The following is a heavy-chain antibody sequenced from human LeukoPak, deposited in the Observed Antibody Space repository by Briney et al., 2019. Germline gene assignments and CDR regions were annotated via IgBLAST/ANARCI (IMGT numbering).Heavy chain of an antibody. D-gene: IGHD3-22*01. V-gene: IGHV3-21*01. CDR3: ARVGRYYDSSGYYGSLYYYGMDV. CDR1: GFTFSSYS. CDR2: ISSSSSYI. J-gene: IGHJ6*02. Sequence: PGGSLRLSCAASGFTFSSYSMNWVRQAPRKGLEWVSSISSSSSYIYYADSVKGRFTISRDNAKNSLYLQMNSLRAEDTAVYYCARVGRYYDSSGYYGSLYYYGMDVWGQGTAVTVSS.